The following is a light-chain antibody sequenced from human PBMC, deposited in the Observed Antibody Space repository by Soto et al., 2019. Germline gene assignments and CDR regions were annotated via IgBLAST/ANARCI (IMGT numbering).Light chain of an antibody. CDR3: QQRNNWPRST. CDR2: DAS. J-gene: IGKJ5*01. Sequence: SPAAVSVSTGERVTLSCRASQNIHNHMSWFLQKPGQTPRLLIYDASTRATGIPDRFSGSGSGTDFTLTISSLEPEDFAVYYCQQRNNWPRSTFGQGTRLEI. V-gene: IGKV3-11*01. CDR1: QNIHNH.